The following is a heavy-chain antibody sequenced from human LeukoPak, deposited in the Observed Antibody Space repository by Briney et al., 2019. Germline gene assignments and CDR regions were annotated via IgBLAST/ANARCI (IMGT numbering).Heavy chain of an antibody. CDR1: VYNFATYW. J-gene: IGHJ4*02. CDR3: ARQWHSYGYFDY. CDR2: IFPEDSDI. V-gene: IGHV5-51*01. D-gene: IGHD3-10*01. Sequence: GESLKISCKGSVYNFATYWIGWVRQMPGKGLEWMGMIFPEDSDIRDSPALQGQVTISADKTINTAYLQWSSLKASDTAMYYCARQWHSYGYFDYWGQGTLVTVSS.